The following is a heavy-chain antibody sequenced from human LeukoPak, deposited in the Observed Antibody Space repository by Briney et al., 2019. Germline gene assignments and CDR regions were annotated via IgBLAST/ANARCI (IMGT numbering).Heavy chain of an antibody. CDR2: IYPGDSDT. V-gene: IGHV5-51*01. J-gene: IGHJ3*02. CDR3: ARGIAAVTAMDAFDI. CDR1: GYSFTTCW. D-gene: IGHD2-21*02. Sequence: GESLKISCKGFGYSFTTCWIGWVRQMPGKGLEWMVIIYPGDSDTRYSPSFHGQVTISADKSITTAYLQWSSLKASDTAMYYCARGIAAVTAMDAFDIWGQGTMVTVSS.